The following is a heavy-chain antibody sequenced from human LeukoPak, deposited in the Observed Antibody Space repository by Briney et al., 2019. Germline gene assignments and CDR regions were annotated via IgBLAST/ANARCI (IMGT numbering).Heavy chain of an antibody. CDR1: GTSISSGGYY. CDR2: ICHTGST. CDR3: ARVIGPGSSIDY. J-gene: IGHJ4*02. V-gene: IGHV4-31*03. D-gene: IGHD3-10*01. Sequence: PSQTLSLTCTVSGTSISSGGYYWSWIRQHPGKGLECIAYICHTGSTYYNPSLKSRVIISVDTSQNQFSLTLSSVTAADTAAYYCARVIGPGSSIDYWGQGTQVTVSS.